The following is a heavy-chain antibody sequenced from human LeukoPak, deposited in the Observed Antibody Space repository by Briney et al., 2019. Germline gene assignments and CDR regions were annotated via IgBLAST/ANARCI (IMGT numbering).Heavy chain of an antibody. D-gene: IGHD6-13*01. CDR3: ARDPTGSSSWDDY. V-gene: IGHV3-21*01. CDR1: GFTFSSYS. Sequence: PGGSLRLSCAASGFTFSSYSMNWVRQAPGKGLEWVSSISSSSSYIYYADSVKGRFTISGDNAKNSLYLQMNSLRAEDTAVYYCARDPTGSSSWDDYWGQGTLVTVSS. CDR2: ISSSSSYI. J-gene: IGHJ4*02.